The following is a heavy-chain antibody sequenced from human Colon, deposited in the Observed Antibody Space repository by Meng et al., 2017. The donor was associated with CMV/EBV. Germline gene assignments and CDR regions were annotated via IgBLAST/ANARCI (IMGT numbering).Heavy chain of an antibody. J-gene: IGHJ4*02. V-gene: IGHV3-21*01. CDR3: ARGLGTPT. D-gene: IGHD1-14*01. CDR1: GFTFDTFS. CDR2: ISSSSSFI. Sequence: GGSLRLSCEASGFTFDTFSMNWVRQAPGTGLQWISSISSSSSFIYYADSVRGRFTISRENGKRSLYLQMDDLRVEDTAVYYCARGLGTPTWGQGTLVTVSS.